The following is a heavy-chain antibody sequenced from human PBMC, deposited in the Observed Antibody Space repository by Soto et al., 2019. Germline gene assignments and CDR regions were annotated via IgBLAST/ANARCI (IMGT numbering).Heavy chain of an antibody. V-gene: IGHV1-69*13. CDR1: GGTFSSYA. J-gene: IGHJ6*02. D-gene: IGHD4-4*01. Sequence: SVKVSCKASGGTFSSYAISWVRQAPGQGLEWMGGIIPIFGTANYAQKFQGRVTITADESTSTAYMELSSLRSEDTAVYYCARGSYSSPSYYYYGMDVWGQGTTVTVYS. CDR3: ARGSYSSPSYYYYGMDV. CDR2: IIPIFGTA.